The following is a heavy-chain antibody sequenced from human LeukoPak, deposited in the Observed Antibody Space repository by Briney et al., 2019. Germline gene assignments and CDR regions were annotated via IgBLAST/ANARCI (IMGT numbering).Heavy chain of an antibody. CDR1: GFTFSNAW. D-gene: IGHD4-17*01. J-gene: IGHJ4*02. CDR2: IKSKTDGGTT. CDR3: TTPHDYGDYVPGYYFDY. Sequence: GGSLRLSCAASGFTFSNAWMSWVRQAPGKGLEWVGRIKSKTDGGTTDYAAPVKGRFTISRDDSKNTLYLQMNSLKTEDTAVYYCTTPHDYGDYVPGYYFDYWGQGTLVTVSS. V-gene: IGHV3-15*01.